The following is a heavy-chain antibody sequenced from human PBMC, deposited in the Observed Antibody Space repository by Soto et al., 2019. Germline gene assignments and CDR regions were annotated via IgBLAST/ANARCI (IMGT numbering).Heavy chain of an antibody. J-gene: IGHJ4*02. CDR3: AKDAAYDFDN. CDR2: ISWDSGSI. D-gene: IGHD6-25*01. Sequence: EVQLVESGGGLIQPGRSLRLSCAASGFTFDNYAMHWVRQAPGKGLEWVSGISWDSGSIDYADSVRGRFTICRDNARNSLYLRMSSLRPEDTALYYCAKDAAYDFDNWGQGTLVTVSS. V-gene: IGHV3-9*01. CDR1: GFTFDNYA.